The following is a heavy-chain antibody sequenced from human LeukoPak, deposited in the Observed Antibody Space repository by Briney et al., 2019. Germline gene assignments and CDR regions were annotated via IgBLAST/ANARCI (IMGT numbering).Heavy chain of an antibody. Sequence: SETLSLTCTVSGGSIYNYYWSWIRQPPGKGLEWIGYIYYSGSTNYNPSLKSRVTISVDTSKNQFSLKLSSVTAADTAVYYCARGSRLVPDYWGQGTLVTVSS. CDR2: IYYSGST. D-gene: IGHD3-9*01. CDR1: GGSIYNYY. CDR3: ARGSRLVPDY. J-gene: IGHJ4*02. V-gene: IGHV4-59*12.